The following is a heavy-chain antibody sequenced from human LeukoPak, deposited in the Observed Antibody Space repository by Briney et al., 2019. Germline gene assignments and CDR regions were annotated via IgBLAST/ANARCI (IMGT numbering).Heavy chain of an antibody. CDR3: ARNYGSGSYYFDY. CDR2: ISGSDGRT. Sequence: GGSLRLSCAASGFIFSSYGMTWVRQAPGKGLEWVPAISGSDGRTYYADSVKGRFTISRDNAKNSLYLQMNSLRAEDTAVYYCARNYGSGSYYFDYWGQGTLVTVSS. V-gene: IGHV3-23*01. J-gene: IGHJ4*02. CDR1: GFIFSSYG. D-gene: IGHD3-10*01.